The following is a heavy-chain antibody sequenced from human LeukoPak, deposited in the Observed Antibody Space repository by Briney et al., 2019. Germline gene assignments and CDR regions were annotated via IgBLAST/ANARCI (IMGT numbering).Heavy chain of an antibody. J-gene: IGHJ4*02. CDR3: TREKVGAIPDS. D-gene: IGHD1-26*01. Sequence: PGGSLRLSCAASGVTLSTYAMSWARQAPGRGLEWVSGISSSGSGDNTYYADSVKGRFTISRDSSKNTLFLHMNTLRAEDTAVYYCTREKVGAIPDSWGQGTLVTVSS. V-gene: IGHV3-23*01. CDR2: ISSSGSGDNT. CDR1: GVTLSTYA.